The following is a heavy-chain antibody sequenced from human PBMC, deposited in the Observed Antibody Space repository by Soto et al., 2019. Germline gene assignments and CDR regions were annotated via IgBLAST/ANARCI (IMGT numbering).Heavy chain of an antibody. CDR1: GYTFSNYG. CDR2: ISAYNGNT. CDR3: ARDSPPVDY. V-gene: IGHV1-18*01. Sequence: QVQLVQSGAEVKKPGASVKVSCKASGYTFSNYGISWVRQAPGQGLEWMGWISAYNGNTKYAQKLQGRVTMTTDTSTSKAYRELRSLRSGDTAVYYCARDSPPVDYWGQGTLVTVSS. J-gene: IGHJ4*02.